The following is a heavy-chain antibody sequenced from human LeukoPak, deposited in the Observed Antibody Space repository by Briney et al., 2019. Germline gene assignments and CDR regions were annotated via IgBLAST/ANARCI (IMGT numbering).Heavy chain of an antibody. CDR1: GFTFSKFW. CDR3: ARGLFRDYFDY. V-gene: IGHV3-21*01. D-gene: IGHD3-10*02. J-gene: IGHJ4*02. CDR2: ISSSSSYI. Sequence: GGSLRLSCAVSGFTFSKFWMNWVRQAPGKGLEWVSSISSSSSYIYYADSVKGRFTISRDNAKNSLYLQMNSLRAEDTAVYYCARGLFRDYFDYWGQGTLVTVSS.